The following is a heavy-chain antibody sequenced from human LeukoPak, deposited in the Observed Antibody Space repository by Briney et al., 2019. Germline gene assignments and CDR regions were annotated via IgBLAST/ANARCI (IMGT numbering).Heavy chain of an antibody. CDR1: GFTFSGNW. D-gene: IGHD5-24*01. V-gene: IGHV3-7*01. CDR3: AKLLGTATTYDS. CDR2: INPDGSQK. J-gene: IGHJ4*02. Sequence: GGSLTLSCAASGFTFSGNWMSWVRQAPGKGLEWVASINPDGSQKLYVDPVKGRLTISRDSTKSSLYLQMNSLGAEDTAMYYCAKLLGTATTYDSWGQGTRVTVSS.